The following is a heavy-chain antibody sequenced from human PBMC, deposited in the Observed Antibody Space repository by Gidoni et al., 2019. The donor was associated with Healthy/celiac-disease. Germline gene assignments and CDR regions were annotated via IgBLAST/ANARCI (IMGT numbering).Heavy chain of an antibody. CDR1: GFTFSSYG. CDR3: AKDHPVNADAFDI. CDR2: ISYDGSNK. V-gene: IGHV3-30*18. D-gene: IGHD3-22*01. J-gene: IGHJ3*02. Sequence: QVQLVESGGGVVQPGRSLRVSCAASGFTFSSYGMRWFRQAPGKGLECVAVISYDGSNKYYADSVKGRFTISRDNSKNTLYLQMNSLRAEDTAVYYCAKDHPVNADAFDIWGQGTMVTVSS.